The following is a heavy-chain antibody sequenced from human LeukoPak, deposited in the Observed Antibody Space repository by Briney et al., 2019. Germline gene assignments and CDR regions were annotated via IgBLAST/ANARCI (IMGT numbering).Heavy chain of an antibody. Sequence: GGSLRLSCAAFGFTFSSYWMHWVRQAPGKGLVWVSRIHGDGKKTTYADSVKGRFTISRDNAKNTLYLQMNSLRVEDTAVYYCASDPDSGGWSTFDNWGQGSLVTVSS. V-gene: IGHV3-74*01. CDR1: GFTFSSYW. CDR2: IHGDGKKT. J-gene: IGHJ4*02. D-gene: IGHD6-19*01. CDR3: ASDPDSGGWSTFDN.